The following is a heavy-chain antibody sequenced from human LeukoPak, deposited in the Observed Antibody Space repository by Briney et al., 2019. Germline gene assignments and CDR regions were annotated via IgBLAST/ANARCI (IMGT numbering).Heavy chain of an antibody. CDR3: ARAGPYYDFWSGHYGVDY. D-gene: IGHD3-3*01. CDR2: ISSSSSTT. CDR1: GFTFSSYE. J-gene: IGHJ4*02. Sequence: GGSLRLSCAASGFTFSSYEMNWVRQAPGKGLEWVSYISSSSSTTYYADSVKGRFTISRDNAKNSLYLQMNSLRAEDTAVYYCARAGPYYDFWSGHYGVDYWGQGTLVTVSS. V-gene: IGHV3-48*03.